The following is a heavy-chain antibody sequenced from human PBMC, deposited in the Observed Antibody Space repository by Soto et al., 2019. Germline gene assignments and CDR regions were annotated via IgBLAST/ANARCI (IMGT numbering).Heavy chain of an antibody. D-gene: IGHD3-9*01. V-gene: IGHV4-39*01. Sequence: QLQLQESGPGLVKPSETLSLTCTVSGGSISSSSYYWGWIRQPPGKGLEWIGSIYYSGSTYYNPPLRSRVTISVDTSKTLFSLKLGSVTAADTAVYYCARGTAGLRYFDWLLYGVYFDYWGQGTLVTVSS. CDR1: GGSISSSSYY. CDR3: ARGTAGLRYFDWLLYGVYFDY. CDR2: IYYSGST. J-gene: IGHJ4*02.